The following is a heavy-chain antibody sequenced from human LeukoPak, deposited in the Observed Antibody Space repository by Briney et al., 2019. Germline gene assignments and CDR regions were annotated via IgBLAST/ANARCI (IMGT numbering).Heavy chain of an antibody. CDR3: AREGALISYYYGMDV. J-gene: IGHJ6*02. V-gene: IGHV3-64*01. CDR1: GFTFSRYA. D-gene: IGHD3-16*01. Sequence: PGGSLRLSCAAFGFTFSRYAMHGVRQAPGKGVEYVSGISNIGGETYHANSVKGRFTISRDNSKNALYLQMGSLRAEDMAVYYCAREGALISYYYGMDVWGQGATVTVSS. CDR2: ISNIGGET.